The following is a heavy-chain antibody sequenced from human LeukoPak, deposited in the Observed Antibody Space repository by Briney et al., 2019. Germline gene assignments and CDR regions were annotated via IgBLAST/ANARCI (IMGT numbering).Heavy chain of an antibody. CDR3: AKSYYYDSSGYYPINPFDY. CDR2: ISGNGGST. Sequence: GGSLRLSCAASGFTFSSYAMSWVRQAPGKGLEWVSAISGNGGSTYYADSVKGRFTTSRDNSKNTLYLQMNSLRAEDTAVYYCAKSYYYDSSGYYPINPFDYWGQGTLVTVSS. CDR1: GFTFSSYA. D-gene: IGHD3-22*01. J-gene: IGHJ4*02. V-gene: IGHV3-23*01.